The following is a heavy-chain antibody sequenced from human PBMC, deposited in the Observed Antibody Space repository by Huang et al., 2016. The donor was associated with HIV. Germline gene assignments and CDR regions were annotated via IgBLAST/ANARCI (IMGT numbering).Heavy chain of an antibody. CDR2: FSPQHGET. J-gene: IGHJ3*02. CDR1: GSTRTELS. Sequence: QVQLVQSGAEVKKPGASVKVSCKVSGSTRTELSIHWVRQAPGKGLEWMGGFSPQHGETIYAQNFQGRVTMTDDTSTDTAYMELHSLRPEDTAVYYCAAGYDTYYDIWGQGTMVIASS. D-gene: IGHD2-21*01. CDR3: AAGYDTYYDI. V-gene: IGHV1-24*01.